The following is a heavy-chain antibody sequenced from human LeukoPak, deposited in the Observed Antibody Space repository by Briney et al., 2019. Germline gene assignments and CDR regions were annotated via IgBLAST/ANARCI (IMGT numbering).Heavy chain of an antibody. D-gene: IGHD3-22*01. V-gene: IGHV1-8*02. CDR2: MNPNSGNT. CDR3: ARAGDSSGYYGYYFDY. Sequence: ASVKVSCKASGYTFTSYDINWVRQATGQGLEWMGWMNPNSGNTGYAQKFQGRVTMTRDTSTSTVYMELSSLRSEDTAVYYCARAGDSSGYYGYYFDYWGQGTLVTVSS. J-gene: IGHJ4*02. CDR1: GYTFTSYD.